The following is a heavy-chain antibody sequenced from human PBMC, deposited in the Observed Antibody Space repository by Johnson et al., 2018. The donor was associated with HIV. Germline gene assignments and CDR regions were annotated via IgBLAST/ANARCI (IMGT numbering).Heavy chain of an antibody. V-gene: IGHV3-72*01. D-gene: IGHD6-19*01. CDR2: TRNKANSYTT. J-gene: IGHJ3*02. CDR3: VREAGTGAFDI. CDR1: GFTFSDHY. Sequence: VQLVESGGGLVQPGGSLRLSCVASGFTFSDHYMDWVRQAPGKGLEWVGRTRNKANSYTTEYAASVKGRFTISRDDSRNSLYLQMNSLKTEDTAVYYCVREAGTGAFDIWGQGTMVTVSS.